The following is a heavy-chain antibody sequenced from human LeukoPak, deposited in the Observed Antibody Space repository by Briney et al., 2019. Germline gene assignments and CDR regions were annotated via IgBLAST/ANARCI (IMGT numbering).Heavy chain of an antibody. CDR2: IKQDGSIR. D-gene: IGHD2-15*01. V-gene: IGHV3-7*04. CDR3: ARDRSYCSGGRCYDLFDY. CDR1: GLTLSSCW. J-gene: IGHJ4*02. Sequence: GGSLRLSCSASGLTLSSCWMTWVRQAPGKGLERVANIKQDGSIRHYLDSVEGRFTISRDNAKNSLYLQMNSLRAEDTAVYYCARDRSYCSGGRCYDLFDYWGQGALVTVSS.